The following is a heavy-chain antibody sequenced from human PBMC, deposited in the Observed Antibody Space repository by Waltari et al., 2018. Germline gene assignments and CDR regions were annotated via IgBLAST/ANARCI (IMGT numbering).Heavy chain of an antibody. CDR1: GYSFTSYW. Sequence: EVQLVQSGAEVKKPGESLRISCKGSGYSFTSYWISWVRQMPGKGLEWMGRIDPSDSYTNYSPSFQGHVTISADKSISTAYLQWSSLKASDTAMYYCARPSNYDFWSGYYTDFDYWGQGTLVTVSS. CDR3: ARPSNYDFWSGYYTDFDY. D-gene: IGHD3-3*01. CDR2: IDPSDSYT. V-gene: IGHV5-10-1*03. J-gene: IGHJ4*02.